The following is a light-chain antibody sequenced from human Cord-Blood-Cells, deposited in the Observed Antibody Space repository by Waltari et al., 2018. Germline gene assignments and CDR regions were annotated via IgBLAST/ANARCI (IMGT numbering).Light chain of an antibody. CDR2: SNN. V-gene: IGLV1-44*01. J-gene: IGLJ2*01. CDR1: SSNIGSNT. Sequence: QSVLTQPPSASGTPGQRVTISCSGSSSNIGSNTVNWYQQLPGTAPKLLIYSNNQRPSGSPDRFSGSKSGTSASLAISGLQSEDEADYYCAAWYDSLNGVVFGGGTKLTVL. CDR3: AAWYDSLNGVV.